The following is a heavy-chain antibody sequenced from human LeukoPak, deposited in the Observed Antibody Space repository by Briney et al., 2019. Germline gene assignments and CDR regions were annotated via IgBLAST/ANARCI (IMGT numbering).Heavy chain of an antibody. CDR2: IYSGGST. J-gene: IGHJ4*02. D-gene: IGHD1-1*01. V-gene: IGHV3-53*01. Sequence: GGSLRLSCAASGFTVSSNYMSWVRQAPGKGLEWVSVIYSGGSTYYADSVKGRFTISRDNSKNTLYLQMNSLRAEDTAVYYCAKAPPYKKYFDYWGQGTLVTVSS. CDR3: AKAPPYKKYFDY. CDR1: GFTVSSNY.